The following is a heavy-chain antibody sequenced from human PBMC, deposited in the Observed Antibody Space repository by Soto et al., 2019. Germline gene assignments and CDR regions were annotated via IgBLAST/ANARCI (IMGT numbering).Heavy chain of an antibody. J-gene: IGHJ6*03. CDR3: ARRVATYLSLRNYYYYMDV. D-gene: IGHD5-12*01. CDR2: IYYSGST. Sequence: QVQLQESGPGLVKPSQTLSLTCTVSGGSISSGGYYWSWIRQHPGKGLEWIGYIYYSGSTYYNPSLKSRVTISVDTSKNQFSLKLSSVTAADTAVYYCARRVATYLSLRNYYYYMDVWGKGTTVTVSS. V-gene: IGHV4-31*03. CDR1: GGSISSGGYY.